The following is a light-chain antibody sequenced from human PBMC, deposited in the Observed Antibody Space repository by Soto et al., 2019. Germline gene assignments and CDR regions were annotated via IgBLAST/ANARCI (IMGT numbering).Light chain of an antibody. CDR3: QQYGRSLIT. Sequence: EIVMTQSPATLSVSPGERATLSFRASQSVKSNLAWYQQNPGQAPRLLIYGASSRATGIPDRFSGSESGTDFTLTISRLEPEDFAVYYCQQYGRSLITFGQGTRLQIK. CDR2: GAS. CDR1: QSVKSN. V-gene: IGKV3-20*01. J-gene: IGKJ5*01.